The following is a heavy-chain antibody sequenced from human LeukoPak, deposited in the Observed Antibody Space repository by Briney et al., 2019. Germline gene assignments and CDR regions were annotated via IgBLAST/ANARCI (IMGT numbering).Heavy chain of an antibody. CDR3: ARSPEWLDSYYYYYMDV. V-gene: IGHV1-18*01. J-gene: IGHJ6*03. D-gene: IGHD3-3*01. CDR2: ISAYNGNT. CDR1: GYTFTSYG. Sequence: GASVKVSCKASGYTFTSYGISWVRQAPGQGLEWMGWISAYNGNTNYAQKLQGRVTMTTDTSTSTAYMELRSLRSDDTAVYYCARSPEWLDSYYYYYMDVWGKGTTVTVSS.